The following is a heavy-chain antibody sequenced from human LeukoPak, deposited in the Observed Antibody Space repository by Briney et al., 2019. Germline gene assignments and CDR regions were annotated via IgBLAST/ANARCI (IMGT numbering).Heavy chain of an antibody. CDR1: GGSISSYY. V-gene: IGHV4-4*07. CDR3: ASSLGYCSGGSCSDAFDI. D-gene: IGHD2-15*01. Sequence: PSETLSLTCTVSGGSISSYYWSWIRQPAGKGLEWIGRIYTSGSTNCNPSLKSRVTMSVDTSKNQFSLKLSSVTAADTAVYYCASSLGYCSGGSCSDAFDIWGQGTMVTVSS. CDR2: IYTSGST. J-gene: IGHJ3*02.